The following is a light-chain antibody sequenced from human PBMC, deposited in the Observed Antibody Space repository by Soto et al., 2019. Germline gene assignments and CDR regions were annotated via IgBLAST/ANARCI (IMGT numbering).Light chain of an antibody. CDR2: GAS. CDR3: LQDFNYPRT. J-gene: IGKJ1*01. CDR1: QGINND. Sequence: AIQMTQSPSSLSASVGDRVTITCRASQGINNDLAWYLQKPGKAPKLLIYGASSLQSGVPSRFSGSGSGTDFTLTISSLQPEDFATYYCLQDFNYPRTFGPGTKVDIK. V-gene: IGKV1-6*01.